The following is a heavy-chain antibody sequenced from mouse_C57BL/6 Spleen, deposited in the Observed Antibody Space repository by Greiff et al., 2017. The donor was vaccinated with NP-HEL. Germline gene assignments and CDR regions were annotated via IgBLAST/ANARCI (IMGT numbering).Heavy chain of an antibody. V-gene: IGHV5-4*01. CDR3: AREQWSRGFAY. CDR2: ISDGGSYT. J-gene: IGHJ3*01. Sequence: EVRLVESGGGLVKPGGSLKLSCAASGFTFSSYAMSWVRQTPEKRLEWVATISDGGSYTYYPDNVKGRFTISRDNAKNNLYLHMSHLKSEDTAMYYCAREQWSRGFAYWGKGTLVTVSA. D-gene: IGHD1-3*01. CDR1: GFTFSSYA.